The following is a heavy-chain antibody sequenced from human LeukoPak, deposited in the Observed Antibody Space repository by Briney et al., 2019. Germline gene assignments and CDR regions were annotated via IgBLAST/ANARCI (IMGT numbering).Heavy chain of an antibody. CDR2: ISGSGGST. D-gene: IGHD4-17*01. J-gene: IGHJ4*02. CDR3: ARDGAGGDYEYFDY. Sequence: GGSLRLSCAASGFTFSSYAMSWVRQAPGKGLEWASAISGSGGSTYYADSVKGRFTISRDNSKNTLYLQMNSLRAEDTAVYYCARDGAGGDYEYFDYWGQGTLVTVSS. V-gene: IGHV3-23*01. CDR1: GFTFSSYA.